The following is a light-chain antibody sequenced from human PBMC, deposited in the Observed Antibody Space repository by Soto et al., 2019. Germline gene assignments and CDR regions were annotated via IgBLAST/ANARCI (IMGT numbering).Light chain of an antibody. CDR1: QDISNY. CDR3: QQYDNLPLT. V-gene: IGKV1-33*01. Sequence: DIQMTQSPSSLSASVGDRVPITCQARQDISNYLNWYQQKPGKAPKLLIYDASNLETGVPSRFSGSGSATDFTFTISSLQPEDIATYYCQQYDNLPLTFGGGTKVDIK. CDR2: DAS. J-gene: IGKJ4*01.